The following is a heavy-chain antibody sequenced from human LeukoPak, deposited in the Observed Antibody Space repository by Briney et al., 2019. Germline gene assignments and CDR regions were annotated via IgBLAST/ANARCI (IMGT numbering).Heavy chain of an antibody. CDR1: GGSISSYY. V-gene: IGHV4-59*01. D-gene: IGHD4-23*01. J-gene: IGHJ3*02. CDR2: IYYSGST. Sequence: SETLSLTCTVSGGSISSYYWSWIRQPPGKGLEWIGYIYYSGSTNYNPSLKSRVTISVDTSKNQFSLKLSSVTAADTAVYYCARDQGNTVVPPDAFDIWGQGTMVIVSS. CDR3: ARDQGNTVVPPDAFDI.